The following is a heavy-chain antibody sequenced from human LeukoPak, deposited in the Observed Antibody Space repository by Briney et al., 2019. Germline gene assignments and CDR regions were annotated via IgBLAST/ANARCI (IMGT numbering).Heavy chain of an antibody. J-gene: IGHJ4*02. CDR1: GFTFSSYG. CDR3: GVADVLDY. Sequence: GGSLRLSCAASGFTFSSYGMQWVRQTPGKGLEWVAVIWYDGSNKYYADSVKGRFTISRDNSKNTLYLQMNSLRAEDTAVYCCGVADVLDYWGQGTLVTVSS. D-gene: IGHD3-3*01. CDR2: IWYDGSNK. V-gene: IGHV3-33*01.